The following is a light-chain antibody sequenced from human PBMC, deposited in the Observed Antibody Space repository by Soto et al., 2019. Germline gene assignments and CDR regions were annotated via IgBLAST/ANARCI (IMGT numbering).Light chain of an antibody. CDR1: QDISKD. Sequence: AIQMTQSPTPLSASVGGRVIITFRASQDISKDLGWYQQKPGKAPKFLIYSATSTQSGVPSTFSGSGFCTXXXXXISSLQPEDFATYYCLQDHDYPRTFGQGTRV. CDR2: SAT. J-gene: IGKJ1*01. CDR3: LQDHDYPRT. V-gene: IGKV1-6*01.